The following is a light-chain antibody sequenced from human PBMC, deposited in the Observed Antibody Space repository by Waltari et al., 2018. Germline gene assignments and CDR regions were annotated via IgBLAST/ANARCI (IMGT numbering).Light chain of an antibody. Sequence: SYELTQPPSVSVSPGQTARITCPGDALPKQYAYWYQQKPGQAPVLVIYKDSERPSGIPERFSGSSSGTTVTLTISGVQAEDEADYYCQSADSSGTVEVFGGGTKLTVL. CDR1: ALPKQY. V-gene: IGLV3-25*03. J-gene: IGLJ2*01. CDR2: KDS. CDR3: QSADSSGTVEV.